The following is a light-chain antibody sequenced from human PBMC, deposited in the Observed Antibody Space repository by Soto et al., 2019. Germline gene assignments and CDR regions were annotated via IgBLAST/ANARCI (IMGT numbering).Light chain of an antibody. Sequence: QSALTQPASVSGSPGQSITISCTGTSSDVGGHKYVSWYQQHPDKAPKVLIFEVSNRPSGISNRFSGSKSGDAATLTISGLRPEDESLYFCSSYSSTDALLVFGGGTKVTVL. J-gene: IGLJ2*01. V-gene: IGLV2-14*01. CDR1: SSDVGGHKY. CDR3: SSYSSTDALLV. CDR2: EVS.